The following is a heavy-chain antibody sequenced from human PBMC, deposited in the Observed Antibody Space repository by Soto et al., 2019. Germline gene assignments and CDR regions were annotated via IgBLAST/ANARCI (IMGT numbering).Heavy chain of an antibody. CDR3: ARSRYSSSSEYYYGMDV. Sequence: QVQLMQSGAEVKKPGSSVKVSCKASGGTFSSYAISWVRQAPGQGLEWMGGIIPIFGTANYAQKFQGRVTITADESTSTAYMELSSLRSEDTAVYYCARSRYSSSSEYYYGMDVWGQGTTVTVSS. D-gene: IGHD6-6*01. CDR1: GGTFSSYA. V-gene: IGHV1-69*01. CDR2: IIPIFGTA. J-gene: IGHJ6*02.